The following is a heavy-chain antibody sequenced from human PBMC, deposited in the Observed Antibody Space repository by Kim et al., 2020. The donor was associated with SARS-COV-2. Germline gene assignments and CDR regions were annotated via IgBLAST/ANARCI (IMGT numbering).Heavy chain of an antibody. CDR1: GGSISSSSYY. J-gene: IGHJ4*02. V-gene: IGHV4-39*01. CDR3: ARGPNRVVPAALDY. D-gene: IGHD2-2*01. CDR2: IYYSGST. Sequence: SETLSLTCTVSGGSISSSSYYWGWIRQPPGKGLEWIGSIYYSGSTYYNPSLKSRVTISVDTSKNQFSLKLSSVTAADTAVYYCARGPNRVVPAALDYWGQGTLVTVSS.